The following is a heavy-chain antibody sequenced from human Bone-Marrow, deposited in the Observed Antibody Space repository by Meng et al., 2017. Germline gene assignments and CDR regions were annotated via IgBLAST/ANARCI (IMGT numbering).Heavy chain of an antibody. CDR3: ARVEVGITSGDY. CDR1: GYTFTNYG. D-gene: IGHD3-22*01. Sequence: QVQLVQCGGEVKKPWASVNVSCKASGYTFTNYGITWVRQAPGQGLEWMGWISAYNGNTNYAQTLQGRLTMTTDTSTSTAYMELRSLRSDDTAVYYCARVEVGITSGDYWGQGTLVTVSS. J-gene: IGHJ4*02. CDR2: ISAYNGNT. V-gene: IGHV1-18*01.